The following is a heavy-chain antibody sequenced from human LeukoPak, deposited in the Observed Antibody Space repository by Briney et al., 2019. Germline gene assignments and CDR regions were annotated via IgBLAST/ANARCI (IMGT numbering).Heavy chain of an antibody. CDR2: LNEDGTVK. V-gene: IGHV3-7*01. CDR3: ASGHRRTLPY. Sequence: GGSLRLSCGACGLIFSSYWMQGVGQTPGKRLEWVAELNEDGTVKYYVDSVKGRFTISRDNAKNSLYLQMNRLRADDTGVYFFASGHRRTLPYWGRGTLVTVSS. CDR1: GLIFSSYW. J-gene: IGHJ4*02.